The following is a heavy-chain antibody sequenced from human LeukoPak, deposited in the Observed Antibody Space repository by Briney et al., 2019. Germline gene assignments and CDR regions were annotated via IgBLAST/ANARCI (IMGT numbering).Heavy chain of an antibody. J-gene: IGHJ4*02. CDR1: GFTFSSYS. D-gene: IGHD2-15*01. CDR2: ISSSSSYI. V-gene: IGHV3-21*04. CDR3: AKVGILAANGY. Sequence: GGSLRLSCAASGFTFSSYSMNCVRQAPGKGLEWVSSISSSSSYIYYADSVKGRFTISRDNSKNTLYLQMNSLRAEDTAVYYCAKVGILAANGYWGQGTLVTVSS.